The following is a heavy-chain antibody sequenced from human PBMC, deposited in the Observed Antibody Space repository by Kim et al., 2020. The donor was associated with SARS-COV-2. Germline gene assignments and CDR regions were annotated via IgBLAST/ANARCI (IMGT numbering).Heavy chain of an antibody. J-gene: IGHJ4*02. CDR2: ISGSGGST. D-gene: IGHD5-18*01. V-gene: IGHV3-23*01. CDR1: GFTFSSYA. Sequence: GGSLRLSCAASGFTFSSYAMSWVRQAPGKGLEWVSAISGSGGSTYYADSVKGRFTISRDNSKNTLYLQMNSLRAEDTAVYYCAKIAEGYSYGSTLYYFDYWGQGTLVTVSS. CDR3: AKIAEGYSYGSTLYYFDY.